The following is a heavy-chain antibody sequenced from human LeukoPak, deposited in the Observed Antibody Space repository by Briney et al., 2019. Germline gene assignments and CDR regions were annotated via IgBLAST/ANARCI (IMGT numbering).Heavy chain of an antibody. CDR2: INPNSGGT. Sequence: ASVKVSCKASGYTFTGYYMHWVRQAPGQGLEWMGWINPNSGGTNYAQKFQGRVTMTRGTSISTAYMELSRLRSDDTAVYYCARDRAWNYYDSSGYRYYFDYWGQGTLVTVSS. D-gene: IGHD3-22*01. CDR3: ARDRAWNYYDSSGYRYYFDY. J-gene: IGHJ4*02. CDR1: GYTFTGYY. V-gene: IGHV1-2*02.